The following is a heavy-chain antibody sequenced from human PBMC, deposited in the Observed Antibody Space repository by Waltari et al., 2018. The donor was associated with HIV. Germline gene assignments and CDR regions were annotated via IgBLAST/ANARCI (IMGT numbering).Heavy chain of an antibody. CDR2: ISGRGGST. Sequence: EVQLLESGGGLVQPGGSLRLSCAASGLTFGSYALSWGRQAPGTGLECVSAISGRGGSTYYADSVKGRFTIARDNSKNTLYLQMNSLRAEDTAVYYCAKDLVLMVYGDPGYWGQGTLVTVSS. J-gene: IGHJ4*02. V-gene: IGHV3-23*01. D-gene: IGHD2-8*01. CDR1: GLTFGSYA. CDR3: AKDLVLMVYGDPGY.